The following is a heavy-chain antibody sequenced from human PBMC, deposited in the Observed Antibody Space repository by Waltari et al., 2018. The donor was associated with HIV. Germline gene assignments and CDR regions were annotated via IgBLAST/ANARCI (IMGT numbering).Heavy chain of an antibody. CDR1: GGSLSYNTYF. Sequence: QLQLQESGPGLVKPSETLSLSCTVSGGSLSYNTYFWAWIRQPPGKGLEWIGTINYSGITYYNPSLKSRVTISVDTSRDQFSLSLSSVTVADTAVYYCARDLSGSKPGFDSWGQGTLVTVSS. CDR3: ARDLSGSKPGFDS. J-gene: IGHJ4*02. V-gene: IGHV4-39*02. D-gene: IGHD1-26*01. CDR2: INYSGIT.